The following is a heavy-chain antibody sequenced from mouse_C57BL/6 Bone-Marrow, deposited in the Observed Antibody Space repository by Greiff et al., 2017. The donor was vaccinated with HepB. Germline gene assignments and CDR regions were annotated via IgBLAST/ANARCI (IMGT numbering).Heavy chain of an antibody. J-gene: IGHJ1*03. CDR1: GFNIKDYY. CDR2: IDPEDGET. V-gene: IGHV14-2*01. D-gene: IGHD2-5*01. CDR3: ARETYYSNYSWYFDV. Sequence: VQLQQSGAELVKPGASVKLSCTASGFNIKDYYMHWVKQRTEQGLEWIGRIDPEDGETKYAPKFQGKATITADTSSNTAYLQLSSLTSKDTAVYYCARETYYSNYSWYFDVWGTGTTVTVSS.